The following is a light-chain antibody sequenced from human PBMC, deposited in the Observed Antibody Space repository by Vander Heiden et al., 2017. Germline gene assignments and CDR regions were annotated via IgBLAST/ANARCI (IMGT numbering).Light chain of an antibody. J-gene: IGLJ3*02. CDR3: QVWDSSTAP. V-gene: IGLV3-1*01. CDR2: QRD. Sequence: SYELTQPPSVSVSPRQTASITCSGGKLGHRDVCWYQQKPGQSPVLVIYQRDKRPSGIPERFCGSNSGNTATLTISGTQTMDEADYYCQVWDSSTAPFGGGTKLTVL. CDR1: KLGHRD.